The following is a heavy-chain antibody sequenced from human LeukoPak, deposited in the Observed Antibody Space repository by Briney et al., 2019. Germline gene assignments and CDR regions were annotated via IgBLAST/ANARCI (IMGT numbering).Heavy chain of an antibody. CDR3: ARDLGATSAFDI. CDR1: GFTVSSNY. Sequence: GGSLRLSCAASGFTVSSNYMSWVRQAPGKGLEWVSVIYSGGSTYYADSVKGRFTISRGNSKNTPYLQMNSLRAEDTAVYYCARDLGATSAFDIWGQGTMVTVSS. V-gene: IGHV3-53*01. J-gene: IGHJ3*02. D-gene: IGHD1-26*01. CDR2: IYSGGST.